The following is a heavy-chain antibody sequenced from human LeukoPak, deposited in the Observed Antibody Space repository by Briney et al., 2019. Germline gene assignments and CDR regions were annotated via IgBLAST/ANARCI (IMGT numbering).Heavy chain of an antibody. D-gene: IGHD2-15*01. J-gene: IGHJ5*01. CDR3: ATTRRLPLLGFDS. CDR2: VNPNSGNT. Sequence: ASVKVSCKASGWPFSTHDINWVRQAAGQGLEWMGWVNPNSGNTGYAQKLQGRVAMTRDTSISTAYMELSSLRSEDTAVYYCATTRRLPLLGFDSWGQGTLVTVSS. V-gene: IGHV1-8*01. CDR1: GWPFSTHD.